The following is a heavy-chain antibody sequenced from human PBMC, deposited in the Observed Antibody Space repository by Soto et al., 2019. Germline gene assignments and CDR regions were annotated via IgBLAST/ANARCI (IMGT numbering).Heavy chain of an antibody. V-gene: IGHV4-30-2*01. Sequence: SETLSLTCAVPGGSISSGGYSWSWIRQPPGKGLEWIGYIYHSGSTYYNPSLKSRVTISVDRSKNQFSLKLSSVTAADTAVYYCARTSYDYWFDPWGQGTLVTVSS. CDR3: ARTSYDYWFDP. CDR2: IYHSGST. CDR1: GGSISSGGYS. J-gene: IGHJ5*02. D-gene: IGHD5-12*01.